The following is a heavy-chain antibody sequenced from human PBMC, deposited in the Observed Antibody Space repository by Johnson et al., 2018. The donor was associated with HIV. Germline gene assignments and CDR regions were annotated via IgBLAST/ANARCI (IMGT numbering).Heavy chain of an antibody. D-gene: IGHD3-10*01. CDR1: GFTFSNYD. J-gene: IGHJ3*02. Sequence: MQLVESGGGVVQPGGSLRLSCAASGFTFSNYDMHWVRQSPGKGLEWVAFKRYDGSNKYYADSVKGRFTISRDNSKNTLYLQMNSLRAEDTAVYYCARDRGGPVRDDAFDIWGQGTMVTVSS. CDR3: ARDRGGPVRDDAFDI. V-gene: IGHV3-30*02. CDR2: KRYDGSNK.